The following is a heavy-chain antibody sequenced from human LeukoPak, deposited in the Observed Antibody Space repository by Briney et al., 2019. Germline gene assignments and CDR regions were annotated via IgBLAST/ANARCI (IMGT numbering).Heavy chain of an antibody. D-gene: IGHD3-9*01. CDR3: ARDLRYFDWSPFDY. V-gene: IGHV3-48*03. CDR2: ISSSGSII. Sequence: PGGSLRLSCAASGFTFSSYEMNWVRQAPGKGLEWVSYISSSGSIIYYADSVKGRFTISRDNVKNSLYLQMNSLRAEDTAVYYCARDLRYFDWSPFDYWGQGTLVTVSS. J-gene: IGHJ4*02. CDR1: GFTFSSYE.